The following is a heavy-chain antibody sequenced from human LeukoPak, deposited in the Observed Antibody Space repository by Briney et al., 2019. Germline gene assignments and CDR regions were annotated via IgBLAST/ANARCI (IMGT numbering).Heavy chain of an antibody. CDR3: ARDQRYYYYMDV. CDR1: GFTFSSYG. CDR2: IWYDGSNK. V-gene: IGHV3-33*01. D-gene: IGHD6-25*01. Sequence: PGGSLRLSCAASGFTFSSYGMHWVRQAPGKGLEWVAVIWYDGSNKYYADSVMGRFTISRDNSKNTLYLQMNSLRAEDTAVYYCARDQRYYYYMDVWGKGTTVTVSS. J-gene: IGHJ6*03.